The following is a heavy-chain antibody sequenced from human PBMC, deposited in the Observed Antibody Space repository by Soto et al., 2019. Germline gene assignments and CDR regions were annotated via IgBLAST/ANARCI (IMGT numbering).Heavy chain of an antibody. CDR3: ARASGYSLIDY. CDR2: INAGNGNT. Sequence: QVQLVQSGAEVKKPGASVKVSCKASGYTFTSYAMHWVRQAPGQRLEWMGWINAGNGNTKYSQKFQGRVTITRDTSASTAHMELSSLRSEDTAVYYCARASGYSLIDYWGQGTLVTVSS. D-gene: IGHD3-22*01. J-gene: IGHJ4*02. V-gene: IGHV1-3*01. CDR1: GYTFTSYA.